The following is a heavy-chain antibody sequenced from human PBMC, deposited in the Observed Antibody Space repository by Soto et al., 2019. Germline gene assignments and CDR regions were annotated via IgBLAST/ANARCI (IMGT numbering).Heavy chain of an antibody. CDR1: GYTFTSYY. D-gene: IGHD3-3*01. J-gene: IGHJ6*03. Sequence: ASVKVSCKASGYTFTSYYMHWVRQAPGQGLEWMGIINPSGGSTSYAQKFQGRVTMTRDTSTSTVYMELSSLRSEDTAVYYCARDGTAYYDFLSGYFTGELKTYYYYMDVWGKGTTVTVSS. CDR2: INPSGGST. CDR3: ARDGTAYYDFLSGYFTGELKTYYYYMDV. V-gene: IGHV1-46*01.